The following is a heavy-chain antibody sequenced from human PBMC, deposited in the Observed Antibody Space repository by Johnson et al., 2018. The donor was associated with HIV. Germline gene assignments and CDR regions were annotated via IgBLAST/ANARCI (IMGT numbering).Heavy chain of an antibody. Sequence: VQLVESGGGVERPGGSLRLSCVASGFTFDDYAMSWVRKAPGKGLEWVSGINCNGGSTGYADSASVTGRFTISRDDSKNMTYLQMNSLKNEDTAVYYCTRTDDAYHYVTFGYIDAFDIWGKGKMVTVSS. V-gene: IGHV3-20*04. CDR3: TRTDDAYHYVTFGYIDAFDI. D-gene: IGHD3-10*02. CDR2: INCNGGST. CDR1: GFTFDDYA. J-gene: IGHJ3*02.